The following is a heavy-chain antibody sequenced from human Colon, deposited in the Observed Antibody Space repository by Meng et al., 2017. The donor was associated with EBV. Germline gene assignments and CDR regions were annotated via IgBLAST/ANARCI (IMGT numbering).Heavy chain of an antibody. D-gene: IGHD2-21*01. J-gene: IGHJ5*02. Sequence: VQVQVSGTVLVKVSETLSLPWAFLGGVVNRGSLYWTSIGTPPGKGLEWIGYITDSGNTNYNPALKSRVTISLDTSKNQYSLILTSVTAADTAVYYCARVNIVVVSAFALNWLVPWGQGTLVTVSS. CDR1: GGVVNRGSLY. V-gene: IGHV4-61*01. CDR3: ARVNIVVVSAFALNWLVP. CDR2: ITDSGNT.